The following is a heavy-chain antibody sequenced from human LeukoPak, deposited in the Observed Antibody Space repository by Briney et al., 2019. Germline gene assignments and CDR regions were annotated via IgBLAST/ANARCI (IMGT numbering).Heavy chain of an antibody. V-gene: IGHV1-8*01. J-gene: IGHJ5*02. D-gene: IGHD3-22*01. CDR3: AILCRDYDSSGYYYNWFDP. Sequence: ASVNVSCKASGYTFTSYDINWVRQATGQGHEWRGWMNPNSGNTGYAQKFQGRVTMTRNTSISTAYMELSSLRSEDTAVYYCAILCRDYDSSGYYYNWFDPWGQGTLVTVSS. CDR2: MNPNSGNT. CDR1: GYTFTSYD.